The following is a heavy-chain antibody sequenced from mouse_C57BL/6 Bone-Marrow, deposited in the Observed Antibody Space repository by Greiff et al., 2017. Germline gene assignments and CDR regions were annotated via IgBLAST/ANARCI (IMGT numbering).Heavy chain of an antibody. J-gene: IGHJ3*01. Sequence: EVKLMESGGGLVKPGGSLKLSCAASGFTFSDYGMHWVRQAPEKGLEWVAYISSGSSTIYYADTVKGRLNISRDNDKNTLFLQMTSLRSEDTAMYYCARGAGQAWFAYWGQGTLVTVSA. D-gene: IGHD6-1*01. CDR3: ARGAGQAWFAY. CDR1: GFTFSDYG. V-gene: IGHV5-17*01. CDR2: ISSGSSTI.